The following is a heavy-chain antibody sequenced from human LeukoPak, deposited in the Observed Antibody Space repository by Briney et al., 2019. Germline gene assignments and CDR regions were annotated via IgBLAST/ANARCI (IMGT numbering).Heavy chain of an antibody. Sequence: SQTLSLTCAISGDSVSSNSAAWNWIRQSPSRGLEWLGRTYYRSKWYNDYAVSVKSRITINPDTSKNQFSLQLNSVTPEDTAVYYCARDTGTYYYGSGSSRAFDYWGQGTLVTVPS. V-gene: IGHV6-1*01. CDR1: GDSVSSNSAA. CDR3: ARDTGTYYYGSGSSRAFDY. J-gene: IGHJ4*02. CDR2: TYYRSKWYN. D-gene: IGHD3-10*01.